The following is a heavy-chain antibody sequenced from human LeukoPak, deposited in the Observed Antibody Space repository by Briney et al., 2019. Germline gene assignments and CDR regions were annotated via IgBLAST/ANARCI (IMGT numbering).Heavy chain of an antibody. Sequence: SVKVSCKASGGTFSSYAISWVRQAPGQGLEWMGGIIPIFGTANYAQKFQGRVTITADESTSTAYMELSSLRSEDTAVYYCATDGSRSYYNFGTDYWGQGTLVTVSS. CDR3: ATDGSRSYYNFGTDY. CDR2: IIPIFGTA. CDR1: GGTFSSYA. V-gene: IGHV1-69*13. J-gene: IGHJ4*02. D-gene: IGHD3-10*01.